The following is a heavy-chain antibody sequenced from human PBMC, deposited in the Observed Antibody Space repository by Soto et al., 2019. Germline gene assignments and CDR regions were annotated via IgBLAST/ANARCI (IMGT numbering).Heavy chain of an antibody. CDR3: ARDSPDSDY. CDR2: VTSSSSTI. J-gene: IGHJ4*02. CDR1: GFTFSSYS. Sequence: GGSLRLSCAASGFTFSSYSMNWVRQAPGKGLEWVSYVTSSSSTIYYADSVKGRFTISRDNAKNSLYLQMNSLRAEDTAVYYCARDSPDSDYWGQGTLVTVSS. V-gene: IGHV3-48*01.